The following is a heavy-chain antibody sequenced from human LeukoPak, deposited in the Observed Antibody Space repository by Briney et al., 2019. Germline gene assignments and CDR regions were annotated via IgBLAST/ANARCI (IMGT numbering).Heavy chain of an antibody. Sequence: GGSLRLSCAASGFIFSGYWMSWVRQSPGKGLEWMANINQDGSEKSYVVSVRGRFTISRDNAKNSLYLQMNSLSAEDTAVYYCARAQKYSYDAFDIWGQGTMVTVSS. CDR2: INQDGSEK. J-gene: IGHJ3*02. D-gene: IGHD4-11*01. CDR3: ARAQKYSYDAFDI. CDR1: GFIFSGYW. V-gene: IGHV3-7*01.